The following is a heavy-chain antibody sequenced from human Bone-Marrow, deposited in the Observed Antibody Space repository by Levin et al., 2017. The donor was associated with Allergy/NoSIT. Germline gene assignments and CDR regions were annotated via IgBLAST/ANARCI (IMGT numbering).Heavy chain of an antibody. CDR1: GFTFRTFW. Sequence: ETLSLTCAASGFTFRTFWMSWVRQAPGKGLEWVANIKQDGSDKYYVDSVEGRFTVSRDNAKNSLYLQMTSLRVEDTAVYYCARDHDGEDEYFDFWGQGTLVTVSS. D-gene: IGHD3-10*01. V-gene: IGHV3-7*01. CDR3: ARDHDGEDEYFDF. CDR2: IKQDGSDK. J-gene: IGHJ4*02.